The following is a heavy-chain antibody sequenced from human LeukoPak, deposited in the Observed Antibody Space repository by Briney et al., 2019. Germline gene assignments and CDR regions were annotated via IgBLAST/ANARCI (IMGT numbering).Heavy chain of an antibody. J-gene: IGHJ4*02. CDR1: GYTFTGYY. CDR3: ARELPGPRFFDY. CDR2: INPNSGGT. Sequence: ASVKVSCKASGYTFTGYYMHWVRQAPGQGLEWMGWINPNSGGTDYAQKFQGRVTMTRDTSISTAYMELSRLRSDDTAVYYCARELPGPRFFDYWGQGTLVTVSS. V-gene: IGHV1-2*02.